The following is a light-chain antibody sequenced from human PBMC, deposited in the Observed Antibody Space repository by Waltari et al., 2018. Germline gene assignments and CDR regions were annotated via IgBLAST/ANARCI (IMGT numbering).Light chain of an antibody. CDR2: GNT. CDR1: SSDIGDNY. Sequence: QSVLTQPPSASGTPGQRVTISCSGSSSDIGDNYVYWYKQLPGTAPKLLIYGNTHGPSGVPDRFSGSRSGTSASLAISDLRSEDEADYYCAAWDDNLLYVFGTGTKVTVL. J-gene: IGLJ1*01. V-gene: IGLV1-47*01. CDR3: AAWDDNLLYV.